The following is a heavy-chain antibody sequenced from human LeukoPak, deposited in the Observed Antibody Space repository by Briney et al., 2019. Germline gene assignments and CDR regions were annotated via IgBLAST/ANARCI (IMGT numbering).Heavy chain of an antibody. D-gene: IGHD3-3*01. V-gene: IGHV4-59*01. CDR2: IHYTGST. J-gene: IGHJ4*02. Sequence: SETLSLTCTVSGGSISSFYWSWIRQPPGKGLEWIGYIHYTGSTNYNPSLKSRVTISVDTSKNQFSLKLSSVTAADTAVYYCARGAPVLRFLEWVAVRFGYFDYWGQGTLVTVSS. CDR3: ARGAPVLRFLEWVAVRFGYFDY. CDR1: GGSISSFY.